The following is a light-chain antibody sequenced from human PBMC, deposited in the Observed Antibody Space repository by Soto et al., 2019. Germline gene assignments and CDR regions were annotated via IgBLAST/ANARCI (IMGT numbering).Light chain of an antibody. CDR1: QSLVHSDGNTY. CDR3: MQATQFPHYS. V-gene: IGKV2-24*01. J-gene: IGKJ2*01. Sequence: DIVMTQTPLSSPVTRGQPASISCRSSQSLVHSDGNTYLSWLHQRPGQPPRLLIYKVSHRLSGVPDRFRGSGAVTHFTLKISMVEAEDVGVYYCMQATQFPHYSFGQGTKLEIK. CDR2: KVS.